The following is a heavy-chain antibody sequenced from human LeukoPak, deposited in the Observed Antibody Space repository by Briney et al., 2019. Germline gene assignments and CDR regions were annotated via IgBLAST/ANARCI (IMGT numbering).Heavy chain of an antibody. CDR1: GFTFSNYA. V-gene: IGHV3-23*01. J-gene: IGHJ4*02. CDR3: AKDYYFDC. CDR2: ISGSDGST. Sequence: GGSLRLSCAASGFTFSNYAMTWVRQAPGKGLDWVSVISGSDGSTYHADSVKGRFTISRDISKNTLYLQMNSLRAEDTAVYYCAKDYYFDCWGQGTLVTVSS.